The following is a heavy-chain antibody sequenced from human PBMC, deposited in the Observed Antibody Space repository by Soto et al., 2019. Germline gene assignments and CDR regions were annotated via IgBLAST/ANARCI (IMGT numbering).Heavy chain of an antibody. Sequence: ASVKVSCKASGYTFTSYYMHWARQAPGQGLEWMGIINPSGGSTSYAQKFQGRVTMTRDTSTSTVYMELSSLRSEDTAVYYCARNREQLVRETFFDYWGQGTLVTVSS. CDR2: INPSGGST. CDR3: ARNREQLVRETFFDY. D-gene: IGHD6-13*01. V-gene: IGHV1-46*01. J-gene: IGHJ4*02. CDR1: GYTFTSYY.